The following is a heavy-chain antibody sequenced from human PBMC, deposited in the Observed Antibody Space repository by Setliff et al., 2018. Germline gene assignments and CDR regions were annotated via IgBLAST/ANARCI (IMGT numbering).Heavy chain of an antibody. CDR1: GYTFSSYA. CDR3: ARNFLIAVAWKGGFDP. CDR2: INTNTGNP. Sequence: ASVKVSCKASGYTFSSYAMNWVRQAPGQGLEWMGWINTNTGNPTYAQGFTGRFVFSLDTSVSTTYLQISSLKAEDTAVYYCARNFLIAVAWKGGFDPWGQGTLVTVSS. D-gene: IGHD6-19*01. J-gene: IGHJ5*02. V-gene: IGHV7-4-1*02.